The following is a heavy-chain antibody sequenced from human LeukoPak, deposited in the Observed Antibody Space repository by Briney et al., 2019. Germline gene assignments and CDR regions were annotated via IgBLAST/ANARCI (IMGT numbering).Heavy chain of an antibody. V-gene: IGHV4-34*01. CDR3: ARGRAAGINWFDP. CDR1: GGSFRGYY. CDR2: INHSGST. D-gene: IGHD6-13*01. J-gene: IGHJ5*02. Sequence: PSETLSLTYALYGGSFRGYYWSWIRQPPGKGLEWIGEINHSGSTNYNPSLKSRVTISVDTSKNQFSLKLSSVTAADTAVYYCARGRAAGINWFDPWGQGTLVSVSS.